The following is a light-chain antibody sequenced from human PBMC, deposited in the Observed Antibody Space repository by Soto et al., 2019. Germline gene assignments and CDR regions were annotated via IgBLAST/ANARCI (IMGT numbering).Light chain of an antibody. CDR1: QSASSN. V-gene: IGKV3D-15*01. Sequence: EIVMTQSPATLSVSPGERATLTCRASQSASSNVSGFDQKPGHXXRLXIXXAXXXPXGIPATVSGSGSXTEFTLTISSLQSXDFAVYYCQQYNNWPPITFGQGTRLEI. CDR2: XAX. CDR3: QQYNNWPPIT. J-gene: IGKJ5*01.